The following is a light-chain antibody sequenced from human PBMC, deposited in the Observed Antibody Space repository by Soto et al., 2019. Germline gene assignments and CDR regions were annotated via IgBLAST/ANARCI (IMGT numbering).Light chain of an antibody. CDR2: GAS. CDR1: QSVSSGY. Sequence: EIVLTQSPGTLSLSPGDGATLSCRASQSVSSGYLAWYQQKPAQAHRLRIYGASRRATGIPDRFSGNGAGTDFTLSINRLEPEDLAVYWCQHYGNPPTLGQGTKVEIK. CDR3: QHYGNPPT. V-gene: IGKV3-20*01. J-gene: IGKJ1*01.